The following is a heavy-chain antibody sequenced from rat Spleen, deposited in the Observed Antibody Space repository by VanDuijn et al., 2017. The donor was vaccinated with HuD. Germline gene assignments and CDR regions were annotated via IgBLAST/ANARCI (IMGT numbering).Heavy chain of an antibody. Sequence: EVQLVESGGGLVQPGRSMSLSCATSGFIFSNYYMVWVRQAPTKGLEWVASITTGGASTSYRDSVKGRFTISRDTAKSTLYLQMYSLRSEDTATYYCARHGYDGSYYYWDYWGQGVMVTVSS. CDR2: ITTGGAST. CDR3: ARHGYDGSYYYWDY. CDR1: GFIFSNYY. J-gene: IGHJ2*01. V-gene: IGHV5-25*01. D-gene: IGHD1-12*02.